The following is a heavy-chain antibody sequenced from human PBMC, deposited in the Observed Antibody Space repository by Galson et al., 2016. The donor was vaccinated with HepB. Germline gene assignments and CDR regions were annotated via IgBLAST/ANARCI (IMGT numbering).Heavy chain of an antibody. CDR1: GFTFSSYA. V-gene: IGHV3-30-3*01. CDR3: ARESARTFYYDSSGYRWAFDS. CDR2: ISYDGSKK. J-gene: IGHJ3*02. D-gene: IGHD3-22*01. Sequence: SLRLSCAASGFTFSSYAMHWVRQAPGKGPEWVAGISYDGSKKYYADSVQGRFTIPRDNSKNTPYLQMNSLRVEDTAMYYCARESARTFYYDSSGYRWAFDSWGQGTMVTVSS.